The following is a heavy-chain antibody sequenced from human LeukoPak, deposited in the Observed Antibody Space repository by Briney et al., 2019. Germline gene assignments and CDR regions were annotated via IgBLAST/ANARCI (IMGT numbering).Heavy chain of an antibody. CDR1: GYTFTSYA. J-gene: IGHJ4*02. V-gene: IGHV1-18*01. Sequence: ASVKVSCKASGYTFTSYAISWVRQAPGQGLEWMGWISANNGNTNYAQKLQGRVTMTIDTSTSTAYMELRSLRSDDTAVYYCARDLRRYCTNGVCYRRGFDYWGQGTLVTVSS. CDR3: ARDLRRYCTNGVCYRRGFDY. D-gene: IGHD2-8*01. CDR2: ISANNGNT.